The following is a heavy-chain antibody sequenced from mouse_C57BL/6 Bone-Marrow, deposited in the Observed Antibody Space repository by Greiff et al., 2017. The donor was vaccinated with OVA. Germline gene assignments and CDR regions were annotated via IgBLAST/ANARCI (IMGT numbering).Heavy chain of an antibody. J-gene: IGHJ3*01. CDR1: GFTFSDYG. V-gene: IGHV5-17*01. CDR2: ISSGSSTI. D-gene: IGHD3-2*02. CDR3: ARRAQATSY. Sequence: EVKLVESGGGLVKPGGSLKLSCAASGFTFSDYGMHWVRQAPEKGLEWVAYISSGSSTIYYADTVKGRFTIARDNAKNTLFLQRTRLRSEDTAMYYCARRAQATSYWGQGTLVTVSA.